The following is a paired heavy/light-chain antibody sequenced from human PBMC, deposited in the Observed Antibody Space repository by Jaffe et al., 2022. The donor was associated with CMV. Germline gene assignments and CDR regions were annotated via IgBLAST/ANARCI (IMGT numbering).Light chain of an antibody. CDR1: QSLVHSDGRTY. CDR2: RVS. Sequence: DVVVTQSPLSLPVTLGQPASISCRSSQSLVHSDGRTYLNWFQQRPGQSPRRIIYRVSERGSGVPDRFSGSGSGTDFTLKISRMEAGDVGVYYCMQGTHRPPTFGQGTKVEI. J-gene: IGKJ1*01. V-gene: IGKV2-30*02. CDR3: MQGTHRPPT.
Heavy chain of an antibody. CDR1: GFNFNGFE. Sequence: EVQVVDSGGGLVQPGGSLRLSCVASGFNFNGFELNWVRQTPGKGLEWISYIDGSSRRMYYADSVQGRFTISRDNAKRSLFLQMNSLRAEDTAIYYCVPGGLEYFDYWGQGTLVTVSS. J-gene: IGHJ4*02. CDR2: IDGSSRRM. D-gene: IGHD3-16*01. V-gene: IGHV3-48*03. CDR3: VPGGLEYFDY.